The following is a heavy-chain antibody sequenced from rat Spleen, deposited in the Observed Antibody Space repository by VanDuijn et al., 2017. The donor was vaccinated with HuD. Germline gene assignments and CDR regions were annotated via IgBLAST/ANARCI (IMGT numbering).Heavy chain of an antibody. CDR1: GFIFSRSA. J-gene: IGHJ3*01. D-gene: IGHD1-6*01. CDR2: ISYDGSST. V-gene: IGHV5-29*01. Sequence: EVQLVESGGGLVQPGRSLKLSCAASGFIFSRSAMAWVRQAPTKGLEWVATISYDGSSTYYRDSVKGRYTISRDNAKSTLYLQMDSLRSEDTATYYCTRVAIDVYYGRRPHWFAYWGQGTLVTVSS. CDR3: TRVAIDVYYGRRPHWFAY.